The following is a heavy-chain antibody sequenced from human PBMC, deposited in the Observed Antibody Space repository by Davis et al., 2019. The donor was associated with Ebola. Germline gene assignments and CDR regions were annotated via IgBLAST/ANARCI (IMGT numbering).Heavy chain of an antibody. CDR2: IWYEGTDG. Sequence: GESLKISCEASGFSFDAYAMHWVRQAPGKGLEWVSSIWYEGTDGNYADSVRGRFIISRDDSKNTLYLHMNSLRVEDTAIYYSAREEGSSRWQNNWFDYWGQGTLVTVSS. J-gene: IGHJ5*01. V-gene: IGHV3-33*08. D-gene: IGHD2-2*01. CDR3: AREEGSSRWQNNWFDY. CDR1: GFSFDAYA.